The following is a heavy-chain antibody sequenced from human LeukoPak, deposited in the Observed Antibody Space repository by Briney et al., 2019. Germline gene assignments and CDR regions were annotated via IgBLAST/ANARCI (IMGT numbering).Heavy chain of an antibody. Sequence: GGSLRLSCAASGFTFSSYGMHWVRQAPGKGLEWEAFIRYDGSNKYYADSVRGRFTISRDNSKNTLYLQMNSLRAEDTAVYYCAKAANEWELLAGYFDYWGQGTLVTVSS. CDR1: GFTFSSYG. D-gene: IGHD1-26*01. CDR2: IRYDGSNK. J-gene: IGHJ4*02. V-gene: IGHV3-30*02. CDR3: AKAANEWELLAGYFDY.